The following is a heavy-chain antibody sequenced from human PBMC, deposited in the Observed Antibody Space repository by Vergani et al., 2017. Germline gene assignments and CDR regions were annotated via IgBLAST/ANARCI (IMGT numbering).Heavy chain of an antibody. J-gene: IGHJ6*02. D-gene: IGHD3-3*01. Sequence: QVQLQESGPGLVKPSQTLSLTCTVSGGSISSGIYYWSWIRQPAGKGLEWIGRIYTSGSTNYNPSLQSRVTISVDTSKNQFSLKLSSVTAADTAVYYCAREVEGFLEWLEEPYYYYGMDVWGQGTTVTVSS. V-gene: IGHV4-61*02. CDR3: AREVEGFLEWLEEPYYYYGMDV. CDR2: IYTSGST. CDR1: GGSISSGIYY.